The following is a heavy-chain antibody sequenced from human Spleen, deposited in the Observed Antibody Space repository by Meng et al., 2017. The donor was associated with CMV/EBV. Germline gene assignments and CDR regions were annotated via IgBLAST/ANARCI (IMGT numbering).Heavy chain of an antibody. CDR1: GGSISSYY. J-gene: IGHJ5*02. CDR2: IYYSGST. V-gene: IGHV4-59*12. CDR3: ARDENLVGARYNWFDP. Sequence: SETLSLTCTVSGGSISSYYWRWIRQPPGKGLEWIGYIYYSGSTNYNPSLKSRVTISVDTYKNQFSLTLSSVTAADTAVYYCARDENLVGARYNWFDPWGQGTLVTVSS. D-gene: IGHD1-26*01.